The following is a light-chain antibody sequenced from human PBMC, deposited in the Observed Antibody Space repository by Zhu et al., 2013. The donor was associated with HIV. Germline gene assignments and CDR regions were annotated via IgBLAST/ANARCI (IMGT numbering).Light chain of an antibody. CDR3: NSYTSTDILV. Sequence: QSALTQPASVSGSPGQSITISCTGTSRDVGGYNYLSWYQQRPGNAPKLMIYEVTNRPSGVSSRFSGSKSGNTASLTISGLQAEDEADYYCNSYTSTDILVFGGGTKLTVL. CDR2: EVT. CDR1: SRDVGGYNY. V-gene: IGLV2-14*01. J-gene: IGLJ3*02.